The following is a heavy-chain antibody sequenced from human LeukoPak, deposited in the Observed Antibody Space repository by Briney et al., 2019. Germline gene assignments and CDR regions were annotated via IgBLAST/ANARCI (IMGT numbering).Heavy chain of an antibody. Sequence: GGSLRLSCAASGFTFSNYFMHWVRQAPGRGLVWVPRINPDGTNTMYAGSVKGRFTISRDNAKNILYLQMSSLRDDDTAVYYCARRVDATRWFDPWGQGTLVTVSS. CDR2: INPDGTNT. J-gene: IGHJ5*02. CDR3: ARRVDATRWFDP. CDR1: GFTFSNYF. D-gene: IGHD2-15*01. V-gene: IGHV3-74*03.